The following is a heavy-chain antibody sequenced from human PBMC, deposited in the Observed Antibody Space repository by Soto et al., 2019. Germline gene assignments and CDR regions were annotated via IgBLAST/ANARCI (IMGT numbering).Heavy chain of an antibody. CDR3: ARGTGYSSSWAISI. D-gene: IGHD6-13*01. J-gene: IGHJ4*02. CDR1: GGSFSGYY. Sequence: SETLSLTCAVYGGSFSGYYWSWIRQPPGKGLEWIGEINHSGSTNYNPSLKSRVTISVDTSKNQFSLKLSSVTAADTAVYYCARGTGYSSSWAISIWGQGTLVTVSS. V-gene: IGHV4-34*01. CDR2: INHSGST.